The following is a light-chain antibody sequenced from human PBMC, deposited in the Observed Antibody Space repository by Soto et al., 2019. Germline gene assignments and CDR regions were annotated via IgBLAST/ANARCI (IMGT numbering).Light chain of an antibody. CDR1: QGISSW. V-gene: IGKV1-12*01. J-gene: IGKJ2*01. CDR2: AAS. CDR3: QQSYRTPVT. Sequence: DIQMTQSPSSVSASVGDRVTITCRASQGISSWLAWYQQKPGQAPRLLIYAASNLESGVPSTFSGSGSETVFTLTISSLQPEDFATYYCQQSYRTPVTFGQGTKLEIK.